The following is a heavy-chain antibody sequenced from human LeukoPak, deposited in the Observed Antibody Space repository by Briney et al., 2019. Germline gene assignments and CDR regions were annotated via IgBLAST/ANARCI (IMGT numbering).Heavy chain of an antibody. Sequence: PSETLSLTCTVSGGSISSYYWSWIRQPPGKGLEWVGYIYYSGSTNYNPSLKSRVTISVDTSKKQFSLKLSTVTAADTAVYYCARALSYGYDFWSGPADYYYGMDVWGQGTTVTVSS. D-gene: IGHD3-3*01. CDR2: IYYSGST. J-gene: IGHJ6*02. V-gene: IGHV4-59*01. CDR3: ARALSYGYDFWSGPADYYYGMDV. CDR1: GGSISSYY.